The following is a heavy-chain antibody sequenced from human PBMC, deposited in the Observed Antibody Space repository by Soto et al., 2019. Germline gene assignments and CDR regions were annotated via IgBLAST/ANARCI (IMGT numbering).Heavy chain of an antibody. CDR3: ARDKFSGTYYVKGVTYLFDY. CDR2: LNQDGSEK. CDR1: GFTFTDYW. Sequence: EVQLVESGGGLVQPGGSLRLSCAASGFTFTDYWMSWVRQAPGKGLEWVANLNQDGSEKNCVDSVKGRFTISRDNAKNSVYLQLNSLRAVDTAVYYCARDKFSGTYYVKGVTYLFDYWGQGALVTVSS. V-gene: IGHV3-7*03. D-gene: IGHD1-26*01. J-gene: IGHJ4*02.